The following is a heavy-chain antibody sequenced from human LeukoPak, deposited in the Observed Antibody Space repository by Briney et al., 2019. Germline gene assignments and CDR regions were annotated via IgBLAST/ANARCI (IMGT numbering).Heavy chain of an antibody. CDR2: IDIGGSTI. D-gene: IGHD2-15*01. CDR3: ASGSGYCSGGSCSDY. J-gene: IGHJ4*02. V-gene: IGHV3-48*03. CDR1: AFTLSSYE. Sequence: GGSLRLSCAASAFTLSSYEMNWVRQAPGKGLEWLSYIDIGGSTIYYADSLKGRFTISRDNAKNSLYLQMNSLRAEDTAVYYCASGSGYCSGGSCSDYWGQGTLVTVSS.